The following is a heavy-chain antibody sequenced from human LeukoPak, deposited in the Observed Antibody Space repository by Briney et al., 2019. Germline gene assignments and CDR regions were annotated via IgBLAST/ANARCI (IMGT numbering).Heavy chain of an antibody. CDR3: AKAPHIVVVPAARGAFDI. D-gene: IGHD2-2*01. CDR2: ISGSGGST. Sequence: GGSLRLSCAASGFTFSSYAMSWVRQAPGKGLEWVSAISGSGGSTYYADSVKGRFTTSRDNSKNTLYLQMNSLRAEDTAVYYCAKAPHIVVVPAARGAFDIWGQGTMVTVSS. V-gene: IGHV3-23*01. CDR1: GFTFSSYA. J-gene: IGHJ3*02.